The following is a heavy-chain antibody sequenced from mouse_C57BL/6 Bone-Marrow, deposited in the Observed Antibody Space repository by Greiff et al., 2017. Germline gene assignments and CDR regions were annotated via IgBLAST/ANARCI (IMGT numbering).Heavy chain of an antibody. CDR1: GYTFTSYW. CDR2: IDPSDSYT. V-gene: IGHV1-69*01. Sequence: QVQLQQSGAELVMPGASVKLSCKASGYTFTSYWMHWVKQRPGQGLEWIGEIDPSDSYTNYNQKFKGKSTLTVDKSSSTAYMQLSSLTSEDSAVYYCARDDYGSGRYAMDYWGQGTSVTVSS. J-gene: IGHJ4*01. CDR3: ARDDYGSGRYAMDY. D-gene: IGHD1-1*01.